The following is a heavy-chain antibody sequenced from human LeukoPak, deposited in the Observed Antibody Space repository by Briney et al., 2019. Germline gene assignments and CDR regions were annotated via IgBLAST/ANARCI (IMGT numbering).Heavy chain of an antibody. D-gene: IGHD6-19*01. CDR2: IYYSGST. Sequence: PSETLSLTRTVSGGSISSYYWSWIRQPPGKGLEWIGYIYYSGSTNYNPSLKSRVTISVDTSKNQFSLKLSSVTAADTAVYYCARAAGLYHFDYWGQGTLVTVSS. CDR3: ARAAGLYHFDY. CDR1: GGSISSYY. V-gene: IGHV4-59*01. J-gene: IGHJ4*02.